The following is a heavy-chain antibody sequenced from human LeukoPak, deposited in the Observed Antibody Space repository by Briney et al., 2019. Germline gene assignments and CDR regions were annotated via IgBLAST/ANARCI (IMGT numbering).Heavy chain of an antibody. CDR2: ISSSSSYT. Sequence: GGSLRLSCAASGFTVSSNFMSWVRQAPGKGLEWVSYISSSSSYTNYADSVKGRFTISRDNAKNSLYLQMNSLRAEDTAVYYCARAPGYSSSWGQGTLVTVSS. V-gene: IGHV3-11*06. CDR3: ARAPGYSSS. CDR1: GFTVSSNF. D-gene: IGHD6-13*01. J-gene: IGHJ4*02.